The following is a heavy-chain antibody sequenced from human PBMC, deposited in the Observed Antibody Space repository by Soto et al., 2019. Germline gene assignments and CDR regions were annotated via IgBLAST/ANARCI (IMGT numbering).Heavy chain of an antibody. CDR1: GGSISSGGYY. J-gene: IGHJ6*02. D-gene: IGHD3-3*01. CDR3: ARDRITIFGVVTYYYGMDV. Sequence: SETLSLTCTVSGGSISSGGYYWSWIRQHPGKGLEWIGYIYYSGSTYYNPSLKSRVTISVDTSKNQFSLKLSSVTAADTAVYYCARDRITIFGVVTYYYGMDVWGQGTTVTVSS. CDR2: IYYSGST. V-gene: IGHV4-31*03.